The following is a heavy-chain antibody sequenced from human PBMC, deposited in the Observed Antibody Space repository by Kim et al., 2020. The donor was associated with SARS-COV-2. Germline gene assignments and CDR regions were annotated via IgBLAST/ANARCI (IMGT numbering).Heavy chain of an antibody. Sequence: GGSLRLSCAASGFTFSSYAMHWVRQAPGKGLEWVAVISYDGSNKYYADSVKGRFTISRDNSKNTLYLQMNSLRAEDTAVYYCARDQYYYDSSGNPDYWGQGTLVTVSS. CDR2: ISYDGSNK. CDR1: GFTFSSYA. J-gene: IGHJ4*02. CDR3: ARDQYYYDSSGNPDY. D-gene: IGHD3-22*01. V-gene: IGHV3-30*04.